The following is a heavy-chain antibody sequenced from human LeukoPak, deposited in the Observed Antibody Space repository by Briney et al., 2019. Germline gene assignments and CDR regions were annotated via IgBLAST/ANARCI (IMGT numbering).Heavy chain of an antibody. V-gene: IGHV4-4*07. CDR1: GGSISSYY. CDR2: IYTSGST. Sequence: SETLSLTCTVSGGSISSYYWSWIRQPAGKGLEWIGRIYTSGSTNYNPSLKSRVTMSVDTSKNQFSLKLSSVTASDTAVYYCARDYCSSTSCYWDYWGQGTLVTVSS. CDR3: ARDYCSSTSCYWDY. D-gene: IGHD2-2*01. J-gene: IGHJ4*02.